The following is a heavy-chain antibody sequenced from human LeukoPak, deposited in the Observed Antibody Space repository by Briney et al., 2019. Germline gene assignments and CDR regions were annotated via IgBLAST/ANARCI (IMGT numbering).Heavy chain of an antibody. CDR3: AKDLFNPFTFDY. V-gene: IGHV3-23*01. CDR2: ISGSGGST. Sequence: GGSLRLSCAATGFTFSSYAMSWVRQAPGKGLEWVSAISGSGGSTYYADSVKGRFTISRDNSKNTLYLQMNSLRAEDTAVYYCAKDLFNPFTFDYWGQGTLVTVSS. J-gene: IGHJ4*02. CDR1: GFTFSSYA. D-gene: IGHD1-14*01.